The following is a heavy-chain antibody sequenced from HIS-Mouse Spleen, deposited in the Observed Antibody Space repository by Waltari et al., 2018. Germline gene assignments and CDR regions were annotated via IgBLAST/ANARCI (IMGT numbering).Heavy chain of an antibody. V-gene: IGHV4-39*07. CDR1: GGSISSSSYY. CDR2: IYYRGST. CDR3: AREIPYSSSWYDWYFDL. J-gene: IGHJ2*01. Sequence: QLQLQESGPGLVKPSETLSLTCTVSGGSISSSSYYWGWIRQPPGKGLEWIGGIYYRGSTYYNPSRKSRGTISVDTSKNQFSLKLSSVTAADTAVYYCAREIPYSSSWYDWYFDLWGRGTLVTVSS. D-gene: IGHD6-13*01.